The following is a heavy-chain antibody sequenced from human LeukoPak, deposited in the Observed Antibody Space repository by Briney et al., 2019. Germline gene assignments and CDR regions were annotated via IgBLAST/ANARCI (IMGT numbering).Heavy chain of an antibody. CDR3: AREVLLWFDP. D-gene: IGHD3-10*01. V-gene: IGHV3-33*08. Sequence: LSLTCAVYGGSFSGYYWSWIRQPPGKGLEWVAVIWYDGSNKYYADSVKGRFTISRDNSKNTLYLQMNSLRAEDTAVYYCAREVLLWFDPWGQGTLVTVSS. CDR2: IWYDGSNK. J-gene: IGHJ5*02. CDR1: GGSFSGYY.